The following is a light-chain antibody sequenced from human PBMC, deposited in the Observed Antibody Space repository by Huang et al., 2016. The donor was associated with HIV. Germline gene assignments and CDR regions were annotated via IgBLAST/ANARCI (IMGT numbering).Light chain of an antibody. J-gene: IGKJ2*01. CDR2: SAS. Sequence: DIQMTQSPSTLSASVGDRVTITCRASQNVNTWLAWYQQKPGKAPNLLIYSASLLQIGVPSRFTGSGSGTEFTLTITSLQPDDLGTYYCQQYNTYLYTFGQGTKLEI. CDR1: QNVNTW. V-gene: IGKV1-5*03. CDR3: QQYNTYLYT.